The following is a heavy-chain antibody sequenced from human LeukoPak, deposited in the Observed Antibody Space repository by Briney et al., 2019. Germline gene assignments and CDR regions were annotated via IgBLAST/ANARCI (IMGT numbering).Heavy chain of an antibody. CDR1: GGSISSYY. J-gene: IGHJ1*01. V-gene: IGHV4-59*01. D-gene: IGHD6-13*01. Sequence: PSETLSLTCTVSGGSISSYYWSWIRQPPGKGLDWIGYISYSGSTNYNPSLKGRATISADTSKTQFSLKLSSVTAADTAVYFCARGRKPYSNSWFTEYFQHWGQGTLVTVSS. CDR3: ARGRKPYSNSWFTEYFQH. CDR2: ISYSGST.